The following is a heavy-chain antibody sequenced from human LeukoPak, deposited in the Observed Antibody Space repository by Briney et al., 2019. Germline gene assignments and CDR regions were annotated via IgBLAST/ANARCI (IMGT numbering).Heavy chain of an antibody. CDR1: GYIFTNYY. D-gene: IGHD3-10*01. Sequence: GASAKVSCKASGYIFTNYYMHWVRQAPGEGLEWMGVINPNGRNTNYAQKFQGRVTMTRDTSTSTDYMELTSLKSEDTAVYYCARDRYYYGSGSIRDYYYMDVWGKGTTVTVSS. CDR3: ARDRYYYGSGSIRDYYYMDV. CDR2: INPNGRNT. J-gene: IGHJ6*03. V-gene: IGHV1-46*01.